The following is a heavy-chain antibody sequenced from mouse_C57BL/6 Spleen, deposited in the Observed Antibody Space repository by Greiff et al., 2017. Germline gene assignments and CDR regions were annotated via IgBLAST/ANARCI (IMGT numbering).Heavy chain of an antibody. CDR1: GFNFKDYY. D-gene: IGHD1-1*01. CDR3: ARPHYSGSSYGYFDV. J-gene: IGHJ1*03. Sequence: VQLQQPGAELVKPGASVKLSCTASGFNFKDYYMHWVKQRTEQGLEWIGSIDPEDGETKYAPKFQGQATMTADTSSNTAYLQLRSLTSEDSAVYYCARPHYSGSSYGYFDVWGTGTTVTVSS. V-gene: IGHV14-2*01. CDR2: IDPEDGET.